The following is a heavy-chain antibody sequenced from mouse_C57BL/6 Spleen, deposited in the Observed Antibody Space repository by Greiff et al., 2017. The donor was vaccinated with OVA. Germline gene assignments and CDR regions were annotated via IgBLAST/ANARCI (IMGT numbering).Heavy chain of an antibody. V-gene: IGHV1-26*01. CDR1: GYTFTDYY. CDR2: INPNNGGP. CDR3: ARRGRFDY. Sequence: VQLQQSGPELVKPGASVKISCKASGYTFTDYYMNWVKQSHGKSLEWIGDINPNNGGPSYNQKFKGKATLTVDKSSNTACMELHSPSSENSAVYYYARRGRFDYWGQGTTLTVSS. J-gene: IGHJ2*01. D-gene: IGHD3-3*01.